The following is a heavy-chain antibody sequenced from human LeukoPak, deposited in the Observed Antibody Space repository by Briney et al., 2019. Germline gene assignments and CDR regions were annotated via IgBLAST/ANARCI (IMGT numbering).Heavy chain of an antibody. CDR3: ERVKYDSSGYYYY. D-gene: IGHD3-22*01. CDR2: INSDGSST. V-gene: IGHV3-74*01. Sequence: GGTLRLSCAASGFTFRSYWMHWVREAPGKGLVWVSRINSDGSSTSYADSVKGRFTISRDNAKNTLYLEKNSLRAEDTAVYYCERVKYDSSGYYYYWGQGTLVTVSS. J-gene: IGHJ4*02. CDR1: GFTFRSYW.